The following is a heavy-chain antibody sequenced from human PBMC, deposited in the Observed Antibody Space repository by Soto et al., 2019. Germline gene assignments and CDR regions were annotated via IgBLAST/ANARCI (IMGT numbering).Heavy chain of an antibody. CDR2: IYYSGST. D-gene: IGHD2-15*01. Sequence: QLQLQESGPGLVKPSETLSLTCTVSGGSISSSSYYWGWIRQPPGKGREWVGSIYYSGSTYYNPSLKSRDTISVATSKNQFSLKMSSVTAADRAVSYCARVVVVAATFDYWGQGTLVTVSS. CDR1: GGSISSSSYY. J-gene: IGHJ4*02. V-gene: IGHV4-39*01. CDR3: ARVVVVAATFDY.